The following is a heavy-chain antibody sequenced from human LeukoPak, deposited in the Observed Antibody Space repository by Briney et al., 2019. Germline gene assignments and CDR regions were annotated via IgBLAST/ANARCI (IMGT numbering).Heavy chain of an antibody. CDR3: ARDNEARDYMDV. CDR1: GFTFSGCA. D-gene: IGHD1-1*01. CDR2: ISYDESNK. V-gene: IGHV3-30*01. Sequence: GGSLRLSCAASGFTFSGCAMHWVRQAPGKGLEWVAVISYDESNKYYADSVKGRFTISRDNSKNTLYLQMNSLRAEDTAVYYCARDNEARDYMDVWGKGTTVTVSS. J-gene: IGHJ6*03.